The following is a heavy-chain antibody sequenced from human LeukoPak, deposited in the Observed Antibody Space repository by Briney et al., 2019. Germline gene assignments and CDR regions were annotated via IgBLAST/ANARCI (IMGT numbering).Heavy chain of an antibody. V-gene: IGHV3-23*01. D-gene: IGHD3-10*01. CDR1: GFTFSSYG. Sequence: GGTLRLSCAASGFTFSSYGMSWVRQAPGKGLEWVSASSGSGGSTYYADSGKGRFTISRDKSKNTLYLQMNSLRAEDTAVYYCAKARSLYYYYYYMDVWGKGTTVTISS. J-gene: IGHJ6*03. CDR3: AKARSLYYYYYYMDV. CDR2: SSGSGGST.